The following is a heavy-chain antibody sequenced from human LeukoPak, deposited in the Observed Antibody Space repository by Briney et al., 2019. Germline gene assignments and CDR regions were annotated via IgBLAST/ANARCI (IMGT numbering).Heavy chain of an antibody. V-gene: IGHV3-23*01. CDR3: AKAQGYLDY. CDR1: GFAFSRYG. Sequence: PGGSLRLSCAASGFAFSRYGIVWVRQAPGRGLEWVSGISGSGGNTYYGDSVKGRLTISRDNSKNTVYLQMNSLRAEDTAVYYCAKAQGYLDYWGQGTLATVSS. CDR2: ISGSGGNT. J-gene: IGHJ4*02.